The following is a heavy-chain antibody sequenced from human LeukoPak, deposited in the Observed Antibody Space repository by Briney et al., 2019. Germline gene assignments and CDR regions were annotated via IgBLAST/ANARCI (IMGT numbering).Heavy chain of an antibody. CDR1: GFTFSSYG. V-gene: IGHV3-23*01. Sequence: GGTLRLSCAASGFTFSSYGMSWVRQAPGKGLEWVSAISGSGGSTYYADSVKGRFTISRDNSKNTLYLQMNSLRAEDTAVYYCARVLRYCSGGNCYSGGLGYMDVWGKGTTVTISS. CDR3: ARVLRYCSGGNCYSGGLGYMDV. CDR2: ISGSGGST. D-gene: IGHD2-15*01. J-gene: IGHJ6*03.